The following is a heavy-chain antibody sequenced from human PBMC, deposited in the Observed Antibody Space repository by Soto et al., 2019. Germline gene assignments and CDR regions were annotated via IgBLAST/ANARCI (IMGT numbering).Heavy chain of an antibody. D-gene: IGHD3-22*01. J-gene: IGHJ6*02. CDR1: GGSISSSSYY. CDR3: ARHQDYYDRSGYYSYYYYGMDV. Sequence: LSLTCTVSGGSISSSSYYWGWIRQPPGKGLEWIGSIYYSGSTYYNPSLKSRVTISVDTSENQFSLKLSSVTAADTAVYYCARHQDYYDRSGYYSYYYYGMDVWGQGTTVTVSS. V-gene: IGHV4-39*01. CDR2: IYYSGST.